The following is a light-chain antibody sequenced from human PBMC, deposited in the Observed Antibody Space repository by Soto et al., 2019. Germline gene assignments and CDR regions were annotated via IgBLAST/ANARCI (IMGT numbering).Light chain of an antibody. CDR1: QAITNN. CDR2: QES. Sequence: DIQLTQSPVFLSASVGDRVTITCRASQAITNNLAWYQQKPGKPPRLLIYQESTLQSGVPSRFSGSKSGTQFTLTIDSLQPEDFATYYCQQVNSFPLTFGGGTKVDIK. J-gene: IGKJ4*01. CDR3: QQVNSFPLT. V-gene: IGKV1-9*01.